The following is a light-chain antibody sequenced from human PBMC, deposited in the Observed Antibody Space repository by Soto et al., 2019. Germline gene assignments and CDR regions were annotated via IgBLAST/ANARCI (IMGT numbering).Light chain of an antibody. Sequence: EIVLTQSPATLSLSPGERATLSCRASQSVSNFLAWYQQKPGQAPRLLLYDASTRATGIPARFSGSGSGTDFALTISGLEPEDFAVYYCQQRGTWPPLAFGGGTKVEIK. J-gene: IGKJ4*01. CDR1: QSVSNF. V-gene: IGKV3-11*01. CDR2: DAS. CDR3: QQRGTWPPLA.